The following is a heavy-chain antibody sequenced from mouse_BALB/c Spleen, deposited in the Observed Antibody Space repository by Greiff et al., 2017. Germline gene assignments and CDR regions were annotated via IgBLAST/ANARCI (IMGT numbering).Heavy chain of an antibody. CDR1: GFTFSSFG. J-gene: IGHJ4*01. Sequence: EVKLVESGGGLVQPGGSRKLSCAASGFTFSSFGMHWVRQAPEKGLEWVAYISSGSSTIYYADTVKGRFTISRDNPKNTLFLQMTSLRSEDTAMYYCARRGLHYYAMDYWGQGTSGTVSS. D-gene: IGHD2-4*01. CDR3: ARRGLHYYAMDY. V-gene: IGHV5-17*02. CDR2: ISSGSSTI.